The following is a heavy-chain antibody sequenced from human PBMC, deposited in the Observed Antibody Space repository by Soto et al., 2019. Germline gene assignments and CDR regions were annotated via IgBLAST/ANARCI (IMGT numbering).Heavy chain of an antibody. CDR1: GFSFSIYS. Sequence: ESGGGLVQPGGSLRLSCAASGFSFSIYSMTWVRQAPGKGLEWVSYISSSSSPIYYADSVKGRFTISRDNAKNSLYLQVGSLRDEDTAVYYCARGRLWSFDLWGQGTLVTVSS. D-gene: IGHD2-21*01. CDR3: ARGRLWSFDL. V-gene: IGHV3-48*02. J-gene: IGHJ5*02. CDR2: ISSSSSPI.